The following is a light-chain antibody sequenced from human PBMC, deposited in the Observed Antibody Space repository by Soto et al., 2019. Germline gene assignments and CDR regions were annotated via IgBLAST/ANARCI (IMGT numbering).Light chain of an antibody. J-gene: IGLJ1*01. CDR3: AAWDDSLNGYV. CDR2: SNN. CDR1: SSNIGSNT. V-gene: IGLV1-44*01. Sequence: QSVLTQPPSASGTPGQRVTISCSVSSSNIGSNTVNWYQQLPGTAPKLLIYSNNQRPSGVPDRFSGSKSGTSASLAISGRQSEDEADYYCAAWDDSLNGYVFGTGTKFTVL.